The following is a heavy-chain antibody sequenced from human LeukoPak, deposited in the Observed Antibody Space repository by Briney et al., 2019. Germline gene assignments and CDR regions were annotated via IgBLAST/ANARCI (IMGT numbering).Heavy chain of an antibody. CDR2: IYYSGST. CDR3: ARDNYYDSSGYYGPHAFDI. D-gene: IGHD3-22*01. J-gene: IGHJ4*02. Sequence: PSETLSLTCTVSGGSISSYYWSWIRQPPGKGLEWIGYIYYSGSTNYNPSLKSRVTISVDTSKNQFSLKLSSVTAADTAVYYCARDNYYDSSGYYGPHAFDIWGQGTLVTVSS. CDR1: GGSISSYY. V-gene: IGHV4-59*01.